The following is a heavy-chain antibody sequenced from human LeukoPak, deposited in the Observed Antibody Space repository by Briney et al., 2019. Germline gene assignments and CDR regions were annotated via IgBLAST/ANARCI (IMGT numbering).Heavy chain of an antibody. J-gene: IGHJ4*02. CDR2: LYSDGNT. Sequence: PGGSLRLSCAASGLTVITHDMTWVRQAPGKGLEWVSVLYSDGNTKYADSVQGRFTISRDNSKNTLYLEMNSLSPDDTAVYYCARGVEPLAANTLAYWGQGTLVTVSS. CDR1: GLTVITHD. V-gene: IGHV3-53*01. D-gene: IGHD1-14*01. CDR3: ARGVEPLAANTLAY.